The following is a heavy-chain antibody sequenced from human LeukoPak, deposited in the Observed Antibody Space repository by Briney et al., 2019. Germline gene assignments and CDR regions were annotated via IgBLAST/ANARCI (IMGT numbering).Heavy chain of an antibody. D-gene: IGHD3-3*01. CDR1: GDSVSSNTGG. Sequence: SQTLSLTCAISGDSVSSNTGGWNWIRQSPSRGLEWLGRTYYRSKWYYDYAVSVKSRITINPDTSKNQFSLQLNSVTPDDTAVYYCARGGRVRSPRGYFDFWGQGTLVTVSS. J-gene: IGHJ4*02. V-gene: IGHV6-1*01. CDR2: TYYRSKWYY. CDR3: ARGGRVRSPRGYFDF.